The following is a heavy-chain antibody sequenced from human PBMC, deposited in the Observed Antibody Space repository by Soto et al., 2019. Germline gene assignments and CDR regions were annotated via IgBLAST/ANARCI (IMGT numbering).Heavy chain of an antibody. CDR2: INAGNGNT. Sequence: ASVKVSCKASGYTFTSYAMHWVREVPGQRLEWMGWINAGNGNTKYSQKFQGRVTITRDTSASTAYMELSSLRSEDTAVYYCAREGYDYVWGSYRYCLDYWGQGTLVTVSS. J-gene: IGHJ4*02. D-gene: IGHD3-16*02. V-gene: IGHV1-3*01. CDR3: AREGYDYVWGSYRYCLDY. CDR1: GYTFTSYA.